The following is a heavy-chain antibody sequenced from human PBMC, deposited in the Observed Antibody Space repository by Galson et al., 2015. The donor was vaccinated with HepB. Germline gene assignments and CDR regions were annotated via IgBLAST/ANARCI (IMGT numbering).Heavy chain of an antibody. J-gene: IGHJ6*02. Sequence: SLRLSCAASGFTFINYGIHWVRQAPGKGLEWVGVIWYDGSNKYYADSVKGRFTISRDNSKNTLYLQMNSLRAEDTAVYYCARDYSTGWHEERYGMDVWGQGTTVIVSS. CDR3: ARDYSTGWHEERYGMDV. D-gene: IGHD6-19*01. CDR2: IWYDGSNK. V-gene: IGHV3-33*01. CDR1: GFTFINYG.